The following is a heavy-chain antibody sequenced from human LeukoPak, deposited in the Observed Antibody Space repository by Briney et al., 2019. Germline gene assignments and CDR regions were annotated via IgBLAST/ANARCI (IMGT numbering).Heavy chain of an antibody. D-gene: IGHD2-2*01. CDR2: INWNGGST. CDR3: ARKGSTSRTGENYFDY. Sequence: GGSLRLSCAASGFTFDDYGMSWVRQAPGKGLEWVPGINWNGGSTGYADSVKGRFTISRDNAKNSLYLQMNSLRAEDTALYYCARKGSTSRTGENYFDYWGQGTLVTVSS. V-gene: IGHV3-20*04. J-gene: IGHJ4*02. CDR1: GFTFDDYG.